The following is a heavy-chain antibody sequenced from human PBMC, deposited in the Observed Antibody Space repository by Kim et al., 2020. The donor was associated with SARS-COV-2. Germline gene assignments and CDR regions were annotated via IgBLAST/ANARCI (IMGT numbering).Heavy chain of an antibody. CDR3: ARGVAVAGEFDY. Sequence: YNPGSGKGRFHISRENAKNSLYLQMNSLRAGDTAVYYCARGVAVAGEFDYWGQGTLVTVSS. V-gene: IGHV3-13*01. J-gene: IGHJ4*02. D-gene: IGHD6-19*01.